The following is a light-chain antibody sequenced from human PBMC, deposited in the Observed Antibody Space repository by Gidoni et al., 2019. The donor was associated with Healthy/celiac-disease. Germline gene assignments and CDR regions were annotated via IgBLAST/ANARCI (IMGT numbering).Light chain of an antibody. CDR2: DAS. CDR3: QQRSNWRT. Sequence: IVLKQSPATLSLSPGERATLSCRASQSVSSYLAWYQQKPGQAPRLLIYDASNRATGIPARFSGSGSGTDFTLTISSLEPEDFAVYYCQQRSNWRTFGGGTKLEIK. CDR1: QSVSSY. J-gene: IGKJ4*01. V-gene: IGKV3-11*01.